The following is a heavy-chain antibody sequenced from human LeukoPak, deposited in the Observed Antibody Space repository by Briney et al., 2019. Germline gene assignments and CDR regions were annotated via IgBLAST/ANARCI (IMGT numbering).Heavy chain of an antibody. CDR1: GFTFDDYA. J-gene: IGHJ6*03. V-gene: IGHV3-9*01. D-gene: IGHD3-10*01. CDR2: ISWNSGSI. Sequence: GGSLRLSCAAYGFTFDDYAMHWVRQAPGKGLEWVSGISWNSGSIGYADSVKGRFTISRDNAKNSLYLQTNSLRAEDTALYYCARGDYYMDVWGKGTTVTVSS. CDR3: ARGDYYMDV.